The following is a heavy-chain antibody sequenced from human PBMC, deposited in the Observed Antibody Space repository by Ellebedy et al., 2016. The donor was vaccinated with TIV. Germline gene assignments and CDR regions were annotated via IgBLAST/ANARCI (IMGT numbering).Heavy chain of an antibody. D-gene: IGHD3-22*01. J-gene: IGHJ4*02. CDR3: ARSVMKVVTAAPLGY. CDR2: LNVASTDT. CDR1: GYTFTGYY. Sequence: AASVTVSCKASGYTFTGYYIHWVRQAPGQGLDWMGWLNVASTDTNYAQRFRDRVTMTRDTSISTAYMDLSRITSDETAVYYCARSVMKVVTAAPLGYWGQGTLVTVSS. V-gene: IGHV1-2*02.